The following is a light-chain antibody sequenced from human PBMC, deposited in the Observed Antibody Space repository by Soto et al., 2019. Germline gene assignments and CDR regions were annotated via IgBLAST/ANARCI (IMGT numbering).Light chain of an antibody. CDR3: QHSYTAPCT. CDR2: AAS. CDR1: QSISNS. Sequence: DIQMTQSPPSLSASVGDRVTITGRASQSISNSLNWYQQKPGKAPKVLISAASSLQSGVPSRFRGSGSGTDFTLTISSVRPEDFETYFCQHSYTAPCTFGQGSKLEIK. J-gene: IGKJ2*02. V-gene: IGKV1-39*01.